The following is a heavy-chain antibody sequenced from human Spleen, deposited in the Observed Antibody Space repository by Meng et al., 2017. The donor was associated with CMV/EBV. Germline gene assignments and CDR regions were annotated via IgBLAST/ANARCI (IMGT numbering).Heavy chain of an antibody. J-gene: IGHJ5*01. CDR1: GYTFTNYS. D-gene: IGHD2-15*01. CDR3: ARGPSAVGAAWFDF. Sequence: ASGYTFTNYSVSSMRQVPGQGLEWMRWISTYTGDLHYAQNLQGRVTMTTDTSTTTAYMELRSLRSDDTAVYYCARGPSAVGAAWFDFWGQGTLVTVSS. V-gene: IGHV1-18*01. CDR2: ISTYTGDL.